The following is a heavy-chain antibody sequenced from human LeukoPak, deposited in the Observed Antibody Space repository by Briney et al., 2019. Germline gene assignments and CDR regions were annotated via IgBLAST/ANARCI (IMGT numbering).Heavy chain of an antibody. CDR3: AKDGTVINGPPAGGY. CDR1: GFTFSSYA. CDR2: ISGNGGST. D-gene: IGHD4-11*01. V-gene: IGHV3-23*01. Sequence: GGSLRLSCAASGFTFSSYAMSWVRQAPGKGLEWVSAISGNGGSTYYADSVKGRFTISRDNSKNTLYLQMNSLRAEDTAVYYCAKDGTVINGPPAGGYWGQGTLVTVSS. J-gene: IGHJ4*02.